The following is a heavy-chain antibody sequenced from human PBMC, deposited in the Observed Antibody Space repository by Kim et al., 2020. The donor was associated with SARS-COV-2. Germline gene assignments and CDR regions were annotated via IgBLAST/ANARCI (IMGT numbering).Heavy chain of an antibody. Sequence: GESLKLSCKGSGYSFTRYWIVWVRHIPGKGLAWMGILYPGDSDTRYSPSFQGQVTISADKSISTAYLQWSSLKASDTAMYYCARLIPHVVPAAIGWFDPWGQGTLVTVSS. CDR3: ARLIPHVVPAAIGWFDP. J-gene: IGHJ5*02. CDR1: GYSFTRYW. CDR2: LYPGDSDT. D-gene: IGHD2-2*01. V-gene: IGHV5-51*01.